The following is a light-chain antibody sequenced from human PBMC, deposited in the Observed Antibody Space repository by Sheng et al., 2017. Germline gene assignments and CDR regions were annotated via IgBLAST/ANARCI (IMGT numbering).Light chain of an antibody. CDR3: QEHNGYSWT. J-gene: IGKJ1*01. CDR2: KAS. Sequence: DIQLTQSPSTLSASVGDRVTITCRASQSISTWLAWYQQKPGKTPNLLIYKASSLEVGVPSRFIGTGSGTEFTLTISSLQPDDFATYYCQEHNGYSWTFGQGTKVEI. V-gene: IGKV1-5*03. CDR1: QSISTW.